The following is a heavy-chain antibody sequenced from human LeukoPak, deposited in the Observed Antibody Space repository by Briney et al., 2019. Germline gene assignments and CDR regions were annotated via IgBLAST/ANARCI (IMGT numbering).Heavy chain of an antibody. D-gene: IGHD2-2*01. CDR2: IIPIFGTA. V-gene: IGHV1-69*13. Sequence: SVKVSCKASGGTFSSYAISWVRQAPGQGLEWMGGIIPIFGTANYAQKFQGRVTITADESTSTAYMELSSLRSEDTAVYYCARGRDIVVVPAPYYYYMDVWGKGTTVTVSS. CDR3: ARGRDIVVVPAPYYYYMDV. CDR1: GGTFSSYA. J-gene: IGHJ6*03.